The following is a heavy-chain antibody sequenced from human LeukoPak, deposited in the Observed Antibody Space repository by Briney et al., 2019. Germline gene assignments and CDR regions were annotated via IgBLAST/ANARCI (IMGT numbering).Heavy chain of an antibody. J-gene: IGHJ3*01. V-gene: IGHV3-7*03. CDR1: GFTFSSYA. Sequence: GGSLRLSCAASGFTFSSYAMHWVRQAPGKGLEWVAIIDQNGANIGYGDSVKGRFTVSRDNAQNSLYLQMNNLRAEDTAVYYCARDPAGGAYDLWGHGTLVTVSS. CDR2: IDQNGANI. CDR3: ARDPAGGAYDL.